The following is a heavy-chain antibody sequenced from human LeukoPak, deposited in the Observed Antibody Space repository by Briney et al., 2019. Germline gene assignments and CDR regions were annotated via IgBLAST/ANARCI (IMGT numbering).Heavy chain of an antibody. V-gene: IGHV1-18*01. CDR2: ISAYNGNT. J-gene: IGHJ6*03. CDR1: GYTFTSYG. D-gene: IGHD3-22*01. Sequence: GESLKISCKASGYTFTSYGISWVRQAPGQGLEWMGWISAYNGNTNYAQKLQGRVTMTTDTSTSTAYMELRSLRSDDTAVYHCATTYYYDIGYMDVWGKGTTVTISS. CDR3: ATTYYYDIGYMDV.